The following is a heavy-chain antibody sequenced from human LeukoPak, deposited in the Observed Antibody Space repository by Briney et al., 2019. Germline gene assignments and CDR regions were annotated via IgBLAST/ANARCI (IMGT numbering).Heavy chain of an antibody. Sequence: SETLSLTCTISSASASSYYWSWIRQPPGKGLEWIGYIYHSGSTNYNPSLKSRVTISLDTSKNQFSLKLSSVTAADTAVYYCARPSGMGPAFDIWGQGTMVTVSS. D-gene: IGHD1-1*01. CDR1: SASASSYY. CDR2: IYHSGST. V-gene: IGHV4-59*08. J-gene: IGHJ3*02. CDR3: ARPSGMGPAFDI.